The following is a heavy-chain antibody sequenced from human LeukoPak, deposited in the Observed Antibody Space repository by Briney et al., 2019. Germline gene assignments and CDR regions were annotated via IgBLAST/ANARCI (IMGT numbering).Heavy chain of an antibody. J-gene: IGHJ4*02. V-gene: IGHV4-39*07. CDR3: ARSWGVQQLVMDY. CDR2: IYYSGST. CDR1: GGSISSSSYY. D-gene: IGHD1-1*01. Sequence: PSETLSLTCTVSGGSISSSSYYWGWIRQSPGKGLEWIGYIYYSGSTYYNPSLKSRVTISVDTSKNQFSLKMKSVTAADTAVYFCARSWGVQQLVMDYWGQGILVTVSS.